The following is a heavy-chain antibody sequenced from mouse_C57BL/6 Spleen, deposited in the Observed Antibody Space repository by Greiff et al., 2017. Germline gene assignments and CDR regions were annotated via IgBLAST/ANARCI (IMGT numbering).Heavy chain of an antibody. CDR1: GYAFTNYL. D-gene: IGHD2-3*01. J-gene: IGHJ4*01. Sequence: SGAELVRPGTSVKVSCKASGYAFTNYLIEWVKQRPGQGLEWIGVINPGSGGTNYNEKFKGKATLTADKSSSTAYMQLSSLTSEDSAVYFCARDRPDGYFAMDYWGQGTSVTVSS. CDR3: ARDRPDGYFAMDY. V-gene: IGHV1-54*01. CDR2: INPGSGGT.